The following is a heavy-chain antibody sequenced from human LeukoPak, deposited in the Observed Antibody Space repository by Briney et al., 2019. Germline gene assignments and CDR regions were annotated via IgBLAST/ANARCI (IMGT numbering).Heavy chain of an antibody. Sequence: SETLSLTCTVSGGSISGYYWSWIRQPPGKGLEWIGYIYYSGSTNYNPSLKSRVTISVDTSKNQFSQKLSSVTAADTAVYYCARRMGGDYGHWFDPWGQGTLVTVSS. D-gene: IGHD4-17*01. CDR1: GGSISGYY. CDR2: IYYSGST. V-gene: IGHV4-59*08. CDR3: ARRMGGDYGHWFDP. J-gene: IGHJ5*02.